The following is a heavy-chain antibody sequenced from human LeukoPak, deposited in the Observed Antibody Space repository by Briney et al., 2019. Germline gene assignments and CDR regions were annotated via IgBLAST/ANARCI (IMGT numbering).Heavy chain of an antibody. CDR3: ARDGYLSPYYYYYYMDV. CDR2: ISSSGSNI. Sequence: GGSLRLSCAASGFTFSSYEMNWVRQAPGKGLEWVSYISSSGSNIYYADSVKGRFTISRDNAKNSLYLQMNSLRAEDTAVYYCARDGYLSPYYYYYYMDVWGKGTTVTVSS. CDR1: GFTFSSYE. D-gene: IGHD5-18*01. J-gene: IGHJ6*03. V-gene: IGHV3-48*03.